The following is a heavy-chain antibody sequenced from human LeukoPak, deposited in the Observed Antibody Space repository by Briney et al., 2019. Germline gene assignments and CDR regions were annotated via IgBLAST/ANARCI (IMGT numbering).Heavy chain of an antibody. CDR1: GGSISSSSYY. CDR2: VHYSGST. J-gene: IGHJ4*02. D-gene: IGHD6-13*01. V-gene: IGHV4-39*01. CDR3: ARPISSSWYGGFDY. Sequence: SETLSLTCTVSGGSISSSSYYWGWIRQPPGKGLEWIGSVHYSGSTYYNPSLKSRVTMSVGTSKNQFSLNLNSVTAADTAVYYCARPISSSWYGGFDYWGQGILVIVSS.